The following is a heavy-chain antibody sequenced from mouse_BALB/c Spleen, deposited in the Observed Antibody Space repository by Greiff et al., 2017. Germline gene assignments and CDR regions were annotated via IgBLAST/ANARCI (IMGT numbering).Heavy chain of an antibody. J-gene: IGHJ2*01. CDR2: ISSGGGST. D-gene: IGHD2-14*01. Sequence: EVKLVESGGGLVKPGGSLKLSCAASGFAFSSYDMSWVRQTPEKRLEWVAYISSGGGSTYYPDTVKGRFTISRDNAKNTLYLQMSSLKSEDTAMYYCARHKDRYDGVFDYWGQGTTLTVSS. CDR3: ARHKDRYDGVFDY. CDR1: GFAFSSYD. V-gene: IGHV5-12-1*01.